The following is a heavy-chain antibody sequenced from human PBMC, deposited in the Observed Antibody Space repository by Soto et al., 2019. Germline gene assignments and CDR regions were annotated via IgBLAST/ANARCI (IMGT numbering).Heavy chain of an antibody. CDR3: ASSGEYPYYYDVMDV. Sequence: ALGKVSCRASGYTIKSFYMHWVRQAPRHWLELVAIINPRGGSTSYAQKFPGAVTMTRDTSTSTVYMELSSLRSEDTAVYYCASSGEYPYYYDVMDVWGQWTTVSVSS. CDR1: GYTIKSFY. J-gene: IGHJ6*02. D-gene: IGHD3-10*01. CDR2: INPRGGST. V-gene: IGHV1-46*02.